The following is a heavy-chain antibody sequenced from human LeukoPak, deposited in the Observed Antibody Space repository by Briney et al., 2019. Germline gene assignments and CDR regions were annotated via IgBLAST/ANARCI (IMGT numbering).Heavy chain of an antibody. CDR1: GFTFRSYA. V-gene: IGHV3-23*01. CDR3: AKEPYDGTGGYYCDY. Sequence: GGSLRLSCAASGFTFRSYAMSWVRQAPGKGLEWVSVITGSGGRTDYADSVKGRFTISRDNSKNTLYLQMNSLRAEDTAVYYCAKEPYDGTGGYYCDYWGQGTLVTVSS. CDR2: ITGSGGRT. D-gene: IGHD3-16*01. J-gene: IGHJ4*02.